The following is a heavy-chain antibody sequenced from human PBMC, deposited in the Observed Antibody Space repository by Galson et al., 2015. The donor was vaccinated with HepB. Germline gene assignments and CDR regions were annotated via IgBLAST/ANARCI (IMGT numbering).Heavy chain of an antibody. J-gene: IGHJ4*02. CDR1: GFTFSSYS. CDR3: ARDHLRTYSGYDDIDY. CDR2: ISSSSSYI. V-gene: IGHV3-21*01. Sequence: SLRLSCAASGFTFSSYSMNWVRQAPGKGLEWVSSISSSSSYIYYADSVKGRFTISRDNAKNSLYLQMNSLRAEDTAVYYCARDHLRTYSGYDDIDYWGQGTLVTVSS. D-gene: IGHD5-12*01.